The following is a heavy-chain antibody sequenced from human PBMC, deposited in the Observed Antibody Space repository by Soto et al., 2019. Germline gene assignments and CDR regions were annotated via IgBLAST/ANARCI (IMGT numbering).Heavy chain of an antibody. CDR2: IYWDDDK. V-gene: IGHV2-5*02. J-gene: IGHJ1*01. D-gene: IGHD4-17*01. Sequence: QITLKESGPPLVKPTQTLTLTCTFSGFSLSTSGVGVGWIRQPPGKALEWLAVIYWDDDKRYSPSLKSRLTITKDTSKNQVVLIMANMDPLDTATYYCAHRTGRGDFQHWGQGTLVTVSS. CDR3: AHRTGRGDFQH. CDR1: GFSLSTSGVG.